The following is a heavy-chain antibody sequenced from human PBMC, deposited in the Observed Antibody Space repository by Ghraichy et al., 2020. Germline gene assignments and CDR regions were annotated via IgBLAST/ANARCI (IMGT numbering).Heavy chain of an antibody. CDR2: INPNSGGT. V-gene: IGHV1-2*06. D-gene: IGHD3-10*01. Sequence: ASLKVSCKASGYTFTGYYMHWVRQAPGQGLEWMGRINPNSGGTNYAQKFQGRVTMTRDTSISTAYMELSRLRSDDTAVYYCARLGYGSEVGQNYYYYGMDVWGQGTTVTVSS. CDR1: GYTFTGYY. J-gene: IGHJ6*02. CDR3: ARLGYGSEVGQNYYYYGMDV.